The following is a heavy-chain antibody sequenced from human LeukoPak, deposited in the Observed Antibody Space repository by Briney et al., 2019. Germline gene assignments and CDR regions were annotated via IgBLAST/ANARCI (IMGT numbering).Heavy chain of an antibody. CDR1: GYTFTGYY. CDR3: ARAGYCSGGSCYALDY. Sequence: ASVKVSCKASGYTFTGYYMHWVRQAPGQGLEWMGWINPNSGGTNYAQKFQGRVTMTRDTSISTAYMELSRLRSDDTAVYFCARAGYCSGGSCYALDYWGQGTLVTVSS. V-gene: IGHV1-2*02. J-gene: IGHJ4*02. CDR2: INPNSGGT. D-gene: IGHD2-15*01.